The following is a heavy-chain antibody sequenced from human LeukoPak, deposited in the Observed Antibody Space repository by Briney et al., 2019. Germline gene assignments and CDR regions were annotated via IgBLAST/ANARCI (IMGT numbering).Heavy chain of an antibody. Sequence: SETLSLTCTVSGGSISSYYWSWIRQPPGKGLEWIGFSYYSGSTNYNPSLKSRVTISVDTSKNQFSLKLSSVTAADTAVYYCARFIAVAGTEYYYGMDVWGQGTTVTVSS. J-gene: IGHJ6*02. V-gene: IGHV4-59*01. CDR2: SYYSGST. CDR1: GGSISSYY. D-gene: IGHD6-19*01. CDR3: ARFIAVAGTEYYYGMDV.